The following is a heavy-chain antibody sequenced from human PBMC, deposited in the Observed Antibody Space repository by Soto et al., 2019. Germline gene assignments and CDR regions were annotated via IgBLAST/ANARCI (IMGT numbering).Heavy chain of an antibody. Sequence: ASVKVSCKASGYTFTSYYMHWVRQAPGKGLEWMGIINPSGGSTSYAQRFQGRVTTTRDTSTSTVYMDLRSQRSEVTDVYYCEREMSSVSISRSVSYYGMDVWGQGTRVTVYS. V-gene: IGHV1-46*01. CDR1: GYTFTSYY. CDR2: INPSGGST. D-gene: IGHD3-16*01. J-gene: IGHJ6*02. CDR3: EREMSSVSISRSVSYYGMDV.